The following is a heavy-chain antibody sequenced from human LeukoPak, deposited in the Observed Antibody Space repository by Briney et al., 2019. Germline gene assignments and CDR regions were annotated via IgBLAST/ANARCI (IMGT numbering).Heavy chain of an antibody. CDR2: ITSSGRYI. Sequence: PGGSLRLSCAASGFTFGSYSMNWVRQAPGKGLEWVSSITSSGRYIYYADSVKGRFTISRDNSENSLYLQMDNLTAEDTAVYYCTRKGSQWDFLVDYWGQGTRVAVSP. D-gene: IGHD2/OR15-2a*01. J-gene: IGHJ4*02. CDR1: GFTFGSYS. V-gene: IGHV3-21*01. CDR3: TRKGSQWDFLVDY.